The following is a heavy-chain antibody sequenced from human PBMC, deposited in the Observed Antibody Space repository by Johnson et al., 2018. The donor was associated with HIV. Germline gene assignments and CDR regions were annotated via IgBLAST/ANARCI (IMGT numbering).Heavy chain of an antibody. J-gene: IGHJ3*02. D-gene: IGHD3-10*02. CDR1: GFTFSDYY. CDR2: ISSSGSTI. Sequence: QVQLVESGGGLVKPGGSLRLSCAASGFTFSDYYMSWIRQAPGRGLEWVSHISSSGSTIYYADSVKGRCTISRDNAKNSLYLQMNSLRTEDTALYYCAKDGSGDVRGAFDIWGQGTMVTVSS. CDR3: AKDGSGDVRGAFDI. V-gene: IGHV3-11*01.